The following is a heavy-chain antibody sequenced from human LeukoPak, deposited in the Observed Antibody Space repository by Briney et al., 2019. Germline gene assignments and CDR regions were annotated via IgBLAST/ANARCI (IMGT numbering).Heavy chain of an antibody. J-gene: IGHJ6*03. V-gene: IGHV3-21*01. Sequence: GGSLRLSCAASGFTFSSYSINWVRQAPGKGLEWVSSISSSSSYIYYADSVKGRFTISRDNAKNSLYLQMNSLRAEDTAVYYCASFDTPIEYQLYPLPSYYYMDVWGKGTTVTVSS. CDR3: ASFDTPIEYQLYPLPSYYYMDV. CDR2: ISSSSSYI. D-gene: IGHD2-2*01. CDR1: GFTFSSYS.